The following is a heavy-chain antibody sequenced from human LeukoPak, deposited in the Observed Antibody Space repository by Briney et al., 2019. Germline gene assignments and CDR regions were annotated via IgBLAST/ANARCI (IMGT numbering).Heavy chain of an antibody. V-gene: IGHV4-39*01. J-gene: IGHJ4*02. CDR1: GGSISSSSYY. D-gene: IGHD3-22*01. CDR3: ARRYYYDSSSYYYEYYFDY. CDR2: IYYSGST. Sequence: SETLSLTCTVSGGSISSSSYYWGWIRQPPGKGLEWIGSIYYSGSTYYNPSLKSRVTISVDTSKNQFSLKLSSVTAADTAVYYCARRYYYDSSSYYYEYYFDYWGQGTLLTVSS.